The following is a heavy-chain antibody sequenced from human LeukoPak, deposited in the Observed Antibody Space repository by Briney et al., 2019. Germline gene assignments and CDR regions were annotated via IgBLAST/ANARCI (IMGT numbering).Heavy chain of an antibody. Sequence: SETLSPTCTVSGGSISSGSSYWSWIRQPAGKGLEWIGRIYTSGNTNYEPSLQSRVTISVDTAKNQFSLKLSSVTAADTAVYYCTRGDNTWGQGTLVTVSS. J-gene: IGHJ5*02. CDR3: TRGDNT. D-gene: IGHD2/OR15-2a*01. CDR1: GGSISSGSSY. V-gene: IGHV4-61*02. CDR2: IYTSGNT.